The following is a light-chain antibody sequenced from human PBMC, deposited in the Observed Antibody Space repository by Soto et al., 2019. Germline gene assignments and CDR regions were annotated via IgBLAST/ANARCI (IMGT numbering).Light chain of an antibody. CDR1: QSVSIH. CDR3: QQYGSSGT. Sequence: TVMTQSPGTLSVSLWERATLSCSASQSVSIHLAWYQQKLGQAPRLLIYDTSTRATGIPARFSGSGSGTEFTLTISRLEPEDFAVYYCQQYGSSGTFGQGTKMDIK. V-gene: IGKV3-20*01. J-gene: IGKJ1*01. CDR2: DTS.